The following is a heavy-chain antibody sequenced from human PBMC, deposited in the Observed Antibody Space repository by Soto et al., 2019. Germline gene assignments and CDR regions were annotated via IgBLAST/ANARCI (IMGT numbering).Heavy chain of an antibody. D-gene: IGHD6-13*01. CDR2: IYYSGST. CDR3: ARTSGYSSTDNWFDP. V-gene: IGHV4-59*01. J-gene: IGHJ5*02. CDR1: GGSISSYY. Sequence: SETLSLTCTVSGGSISSYYWSWIRQPPGKGLEWIGYIYYSGSTNYNPSLKSRVTISVDTSKNQFSLKLSSVTAADTAVYYCARTSGYSSTDNWFDPWGQGTLVTVSS.